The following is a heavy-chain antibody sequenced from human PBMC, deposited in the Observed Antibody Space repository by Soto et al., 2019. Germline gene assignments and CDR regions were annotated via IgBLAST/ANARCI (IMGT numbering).Heavy chain of an antibody. Sequence: QVQLVQSGAEVKKPGASVKVSCKASGYTFTSYGITWVRQAPGQGLEWMGWISAYNGNTNYAQKLQGRATMSTNTSTSTAYMELRSLRSDDTAVYYCARDRYCSGGSCYHFDYWGQGTLVTVST. J-gene: IGHJ4*02. CDR3: ARDRYCSGGSCYHFDY. CDR2: ISAYNGNT. D-gene: IGHD2-15*01. V-gene: IGHV1-18*01. CDR1: GYTFTSYG.